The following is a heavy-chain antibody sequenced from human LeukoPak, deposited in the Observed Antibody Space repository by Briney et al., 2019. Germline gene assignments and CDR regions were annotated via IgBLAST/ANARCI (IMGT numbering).Heavy chain of an antibody. CDR2: IYTSGST. CDR3: ARDWDTATTPGIFDY. J-gene: IGHJ4*02. Sequence: PSETLSLTCTVSGGSISSGSYYWSWIRQPAGKGLEWIGRIYTSGSTNYNPSLKSRVTISVDTSKNQFSLKLSSVTAADTAVYYCARDWDTATTPGIFDYWGQGTLVTVSS. CDR1: GGSISSGSYY. V-gene: IGHV4-61*02. D-gene: IGHD5-18*01.